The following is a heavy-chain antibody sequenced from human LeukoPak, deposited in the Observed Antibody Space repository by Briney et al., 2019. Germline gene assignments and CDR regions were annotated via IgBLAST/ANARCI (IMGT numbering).Heavy chain of an antibody. CDR2: INHSGST. V-gene: IGHV4-34*01. Sequence: SETLSLTCAVYGGTFSGYYLSWIRQPPGKGLEWIGEINHSGSTNYNPSLKSRVTISVDTSKNQFSLKLSSVTAAETAVYYCARGFVQGGHDIVEVPAAMGTDYFFDYWGQGTLVTVSS. D-gene: IGHD2-2*01. J-gene: IGHJ4*02. CDR3: ARGFVQGGHDIVEVPAAMGTDYFFDY. CDR1: GGTFSGYY.